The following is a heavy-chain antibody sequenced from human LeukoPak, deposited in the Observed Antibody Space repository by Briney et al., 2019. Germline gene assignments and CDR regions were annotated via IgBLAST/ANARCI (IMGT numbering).Heavy chain of an antibody. V-gene: IGHV3-23*01. J-gene: IGHJ4*02. CDR2: ISGSGGST. CDR1: GFTFSSYA. Sequence: QSGGSLRLSCAASGFTFSSYAMSWVRQAPGKGLEWVSAISGSGGSTYYADSVKGRFTISRDNSKNTLYLQMNSLRAEDTAVYYCAKDAPYVTMIVVVMFGHYFDYWGQGTLVTVSS. D-gene: IGHD3-22*01. CDR3: AKDAPYVTMIVVVMFGHYFDY.